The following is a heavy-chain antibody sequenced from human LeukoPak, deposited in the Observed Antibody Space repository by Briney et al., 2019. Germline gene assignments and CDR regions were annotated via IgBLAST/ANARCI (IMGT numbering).Heavy chain of an antibody. V-gene: IGHV3-30-3*01. Sequence: GGSLRLSCAASGFTFSSYAMHWVRQAPGKGLEWVAVISYDGSNKCYADSVKGRFTISRDNSKNTLYLQMNSLRAEDTAVYCCASSIAAAGSFYFQHWGQGTLVTVSS. J-gene: IGHJ1*01. CDR1: GFTFSSYA. D-gene: IGHD6-13*01. CDR2: ISYDGSNK. CDR3: ASSIAAAGSFYFQH.